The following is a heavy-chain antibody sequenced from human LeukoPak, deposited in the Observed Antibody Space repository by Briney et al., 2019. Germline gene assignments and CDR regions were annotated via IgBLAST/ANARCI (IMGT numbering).Heavy chain of an antibody. Sequence: GGSLRLSCAASGFTFSTYSMHWVRQAPGKGLEWVAVISSDGSITSYGDSVKGRFTISRDNAKNTLYLQMSSLRAEDTAVYYCARDRHGIHSAFDAWGQGTVVTVSS. CDR2: ISSDGSIT. V-gene: IGHV3-30-3*01. J-gene: IGHJ3*01. CDR3: ARDRHGIHSAFDA. CDR1: GFTFSTYS.